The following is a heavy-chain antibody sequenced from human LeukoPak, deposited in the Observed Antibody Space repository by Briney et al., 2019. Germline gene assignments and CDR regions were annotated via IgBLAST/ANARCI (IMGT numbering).Heavy chain of an antibody. J-gene: IGHJ4*02. CDR1: GFTFDDYA. CDR2: ISWDGGST. Sequence: GGSLRLSCAASGFTFDDYAMHWVRQALGKGLEWVSLISWDGGSTYYADSVKGRFTITRDNSKNSLHLQMNSLRAEDTALYYCAATYYDYVWGSLDYWGQGTLVTVSS. CDR3: AATYYDYVWGSLDY. V-gene: IGHV3-43D*04. D-gene: IGHD3-16*01.